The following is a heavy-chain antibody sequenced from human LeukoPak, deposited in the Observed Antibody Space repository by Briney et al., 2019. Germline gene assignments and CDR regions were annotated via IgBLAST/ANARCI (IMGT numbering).Heavy chain of an antibody. CDR1: GYTFTGYY. CDR2: INPNSGGT. CDR3: AGDAVRGSYLFDY. Sequence: GASVKVSCKASGYTFTGYYMHWVRQAPGQGLEWMGRINPNSGGTNYAQKFQGRVTMTRDTSISTAYMELSRLRFDDMAVYYCAGDAVRGSYLFDYWGQGTLVTVSS. J-gene: IGHJ4*02. D-gene: IGHD1-26*01. V-gene: IGHV1-2*06.